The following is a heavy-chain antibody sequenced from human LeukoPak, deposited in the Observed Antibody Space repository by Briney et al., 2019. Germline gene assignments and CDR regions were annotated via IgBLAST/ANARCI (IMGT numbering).Heavy chain of an antibody. CDR3: ARDLDYDILTGYYDY. Sequence: PGGSLRLFCAASGFTFSSYSMNWVRQAPGKGLEWVSSISSSSSYIYYADSVKGRFTISRDNAKNSLYLQMNSLRAEDTAVYYCARDLDYDILTGYYDYWGQGTLVTVSS. V-gene: IGHV3-21*01. CDR2: ISSSSSYI. J-gene: IGHJ4*02. D-gene: IGHD3-9*01. CDR1: GFTFSSYS.